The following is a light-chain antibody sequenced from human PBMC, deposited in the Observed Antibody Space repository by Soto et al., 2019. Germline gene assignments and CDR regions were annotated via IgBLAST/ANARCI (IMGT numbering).Light chain of an antibody. V-gene: IGKV3-11*01. CDR3: QQRPNWPLT. CDR1: QSISSH. CDR2: DAS. Sequence: EIVLTQSPATLSLSPGERATLSCMASQSISSHLAWYQQKPGQAPRLLIYDASNRATGIPVRFSGSGSGTDFTLTINSLEPEDFAVYYCQQRPNWPLTFGGGTKVENK. J-gene: IGKJ4*01.